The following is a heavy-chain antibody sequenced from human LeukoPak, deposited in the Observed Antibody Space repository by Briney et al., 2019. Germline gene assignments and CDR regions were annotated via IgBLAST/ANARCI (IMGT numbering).Heavy chain of an antibody. CDR1: GFTVSSNY. CDR2: IYSGGST. J-gene: IGHJ4*02. D-gene: IGHD5-18*01. CDR3: ASGKATAMAQGY. V-gene: IGHV3-53*01. Sequence: GGSLRLSCAASGFTVSSNYMSWVRQAPGKGLEWVSVIYSGGSTYYADSVKGRFTISRDNSKNTLHLQMNSLRADDTAVYYCASGKATAMAQGYWGQGTLVTVSS.